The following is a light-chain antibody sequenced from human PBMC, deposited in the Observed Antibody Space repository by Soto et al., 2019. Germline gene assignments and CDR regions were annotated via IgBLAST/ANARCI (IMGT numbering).Light chain of an antibody. Sequence: QSVLTQPPSASGSPGQSVTVSCTGTSSDVGGFDYVSWYQQHPDKVPKLLIYQVNRRPSGVPDRFSGSKSGNTASLTVSGLQAEDEADYYCSSYGGSNTFVFGTGTKVTVL. CDR2: QVN. CDR3: SSYGGSNTFV. V-gene: IGLV2-8*01. J-gene: IGLJ1*01. CDR1: SSDVGGFDY.